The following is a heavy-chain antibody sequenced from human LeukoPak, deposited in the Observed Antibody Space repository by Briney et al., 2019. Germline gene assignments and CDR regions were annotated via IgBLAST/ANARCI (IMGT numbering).Heavy chain of an antibody. CDR1: GFIFSGST. J-gene: IGHJ4*02. CDR2: IRSKANSYAT. CDR3: TRHVVGATREDY. D-gene: IGHD1-26*01. Sequence: PGGSLRLSCAASGFIFSGSTMHWVRQASGKGLEWVGRIRSKANSYATTYAASVRGRFTISRNDSKNTAYLQMNSLKTEDTAVYYCTRHVVGATREDYWGQGTLVTVSS. V-gene: IGHV3-73*01.